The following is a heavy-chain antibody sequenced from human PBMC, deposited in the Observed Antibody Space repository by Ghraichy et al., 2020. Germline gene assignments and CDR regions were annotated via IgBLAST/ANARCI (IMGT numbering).Heavy chain of an antibody. CDR3: ARIDKGLIASRDYYGMDV. V-gene: IGHV1-2*06. CDR1: RHTFSTCV. Sequence: ASVKVSCKTGRHTFSTCVSQWLRLSRVLRVEREGRIDPDSGAVNYAQRFQGRVTMTRDTSISTTYMELSRLTSDDTAVYYCARIDKGLIASRDYYGMDVWGQGTTVAVSS. D-gene: IGHD3-10*01. J-gene: IGHJ6*02. CDR2: IDPDSGAV.